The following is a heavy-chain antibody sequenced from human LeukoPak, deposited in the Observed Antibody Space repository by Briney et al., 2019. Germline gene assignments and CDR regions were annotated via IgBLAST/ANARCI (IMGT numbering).Heavy chain of an antibody. CDR3: ARGNVRYCSSTSCYTLDY. CDR1: GGTFSSYA. V-gene: IGHV1-69*13. J-gene: IGHJ4*02. CDR2: IIPIFGTA. D-gene: IGHD2-2*02. Sequence: SVKVSCKASGGTFSSYAISWVRQAPGQGLEWVGGIIPIFGTANYAQKFQARVTITADESTSTAYMELSSLRSEDTAVYYCARGNVRYCSSTSCYTLDYWGQGTLVTVSS.